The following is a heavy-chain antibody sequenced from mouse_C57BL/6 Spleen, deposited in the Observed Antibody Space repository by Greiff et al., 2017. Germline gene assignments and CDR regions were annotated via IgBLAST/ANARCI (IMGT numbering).Heavy chain of an antibody. Sequence: EVKLQESGPELVKPGASVKISCKASGYSFTDYNMNWVKQSNGKSLEWIGVINPNYGTTSYNQKFKGKATLTVDQSSSTAYMQLNSLTSEDSAVYYCARSRIIITYAMDYWGQGTSVTVSS. D-gene: IGHD1-3*01. J-gene: IGHJ4*01. CDR1: GYSFTDYN. CDR3: ARSRIIITYAMDY. CDR2: INPNYGTT. V-gene: IGHV1-39*01.